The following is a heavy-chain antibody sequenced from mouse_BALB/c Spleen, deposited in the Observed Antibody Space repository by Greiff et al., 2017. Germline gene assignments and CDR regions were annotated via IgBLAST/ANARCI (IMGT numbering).Heavy chain of an antibody. D-gene: IGHD1-1*02. CDR1: GFTFNTYA. V-gene: IGHV10-1*02. J-gene: IGHJ4*01. CDR3: VRWYDPY. Sequence: EVKLVESGGGLVQPKGSLKLSCAASGFTFNTYAMNWVRQAPGKGLEWVARIRSKSNNYATYYADSVKDRFTISRDDSQSMLYLQMNNLKTEDTAMYYCVRWYDPYWGQGTSVTVSS. CDR2: IRSKSNNYAT.